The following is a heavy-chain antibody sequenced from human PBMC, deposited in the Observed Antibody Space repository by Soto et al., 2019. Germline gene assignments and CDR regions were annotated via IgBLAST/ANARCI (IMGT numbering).Heavy chain of an antibody. Sequence: GGSLRLSCAASGFTFSSYAMSWVRQAPGKGLEWVSAISGSGGSTYYADSVKGRFTISRDNSKNTLYLQMNSLKAEDTAVYYCAKIPPGYSYGYFYFDYWGQGTLVTVSS. V-gene: IGHV3-23*01. D-gene: IGHD5-18*01. CDR1: GFTFSSYA. CDR2: ISGSGGST. J-gene: IGHJ4*02. CDR3: AKIPPGYSYGYFYFDY.